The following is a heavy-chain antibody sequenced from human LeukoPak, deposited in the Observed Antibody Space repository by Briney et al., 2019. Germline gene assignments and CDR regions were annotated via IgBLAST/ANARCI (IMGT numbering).Heavy chain of an antibody. D-gene: IGHD3-10*01. CDR3: ATAPRLLWFGEYPLYY. Sequence: ASVKVSCKVSGYTLTELSMHWVRQAPGKGLEWMGGFDPEDGETIYAQKFQGRVTMTEDTPTDTAYMELSSLRSEDTAVYYCATAPRLLWFGEYPLYYWGQGTLVTVSS. J-gene: IGHJ4*02. CDR1: GYTLTELS. CDR2: FDPEDGET. V-gene: IGHV1-24*01.